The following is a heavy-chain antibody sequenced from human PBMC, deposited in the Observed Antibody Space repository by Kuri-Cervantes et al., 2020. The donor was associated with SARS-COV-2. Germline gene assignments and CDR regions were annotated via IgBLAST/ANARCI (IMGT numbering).Heavy chain of an antibody. CDR1: GFTFSSYE. Sequence: GGSLRLSCAASGFTFSSYEMNWVRQAPGQGLEWVSYISSSGSTIYYADSVKGRFTISRDNAKNSLYLQMNSLRAEDTAVYYCAKDSLRRPFYYYYYYMDVWGKGTTVTVSS. D-gene: IGHD4-17*01. CDR3: AKDSLRRPFYYYYYYMDV. V-gene: IGHV3-48*03. CDR2: ISSSGSTI. J-gene: IGHJ6*03.